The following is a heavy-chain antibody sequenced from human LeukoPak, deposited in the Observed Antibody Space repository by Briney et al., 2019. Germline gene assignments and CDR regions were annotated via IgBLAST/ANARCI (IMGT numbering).Heavy chain of an antibody. CDR2: ISWNSGSI. CDR3: AKALNYDILTGYYDY. J-gene: IGHJ4*02. CDR1: GFTFDDYA. D-gene: IGHD3-9*01. Sequence: PGRSPRLSCAASGFTFDDYAMHWVRQAPGKGLEWVSGISWNSGSIGYADSVKGRFTISRDNAKNSLYLQMNSLRAEDTALYYCAKALNYDILTGYYDYWGQGTLVTVSS. V-gene: IGHV3-9*01.